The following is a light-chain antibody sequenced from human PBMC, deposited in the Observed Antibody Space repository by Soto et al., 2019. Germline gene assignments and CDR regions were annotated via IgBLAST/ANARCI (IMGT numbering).Light chain of an antibody. V-gene: IGLV2-14*01. CDR2: DVS. CDR1: SSDVGGYNY. Sequence: QPVLTQPASVSGSPGQSITISCTGTSSDVGGYNYVSWYQQHPGKAPKLMIYDVSNRPSGVSNRFSGSKSGNTASLTISGLQAEDEADYYCSSYTSSSILFGTGTKVTVL. J-gene: IGLJ1*01. CDR3: SSYTSSSIL.